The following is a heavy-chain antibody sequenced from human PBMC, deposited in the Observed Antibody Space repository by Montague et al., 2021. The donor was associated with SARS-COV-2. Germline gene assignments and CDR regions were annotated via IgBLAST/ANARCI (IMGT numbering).Heavy chain of an antibody. CDR3: ARSVVGGTYRHTRWFDP. Sequence: SETLSLTCTVSGDSMSSSYWNWIRQPPGKGLEYIGYTYYSGVANYNSSLRSRVTISLDTSKNQFSLNLRSVTAADTAVYYCARSVVGGTYRHTRWFDPWGQGTLVTVFS. J-gene: IGHJ5*02. CDR1: GDSMSSSY. CDR2: TYYSGVA. D-gene: IGHD3-16*02. V-gene: IGHV4-59*13.